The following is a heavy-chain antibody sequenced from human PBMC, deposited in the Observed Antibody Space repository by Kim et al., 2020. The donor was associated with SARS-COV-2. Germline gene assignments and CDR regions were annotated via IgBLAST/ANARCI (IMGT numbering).Heavy chain of an antibody. CDR1: GGTFSSYA. V-gene: IGHV1-69*13. Sequence: SVKVSCKASGGTFSSYAISWVRQAPGQGLEWMGGIIPIFGTANYAQKFQGRVTITADESTSTAYMELSSLRSEDTAVYYCARRTGFTIPHGMDVWGQGTTVTVSS. D-gene: IGHD3-3*01. J-gene: IGHJ6*02. CDR3: ARRTGFTIPHGMDV. CDR2: IIPIFGTA.